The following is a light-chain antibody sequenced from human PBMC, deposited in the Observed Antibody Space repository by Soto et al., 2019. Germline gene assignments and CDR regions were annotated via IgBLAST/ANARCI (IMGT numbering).Light chain of an antibody. V-gene: IGLV1-47*01. CDR1: SSNIGINY. CDR3: AAWDDSLNGL. Sequence: QSLLTQPPSASGTPGQRVTISCSGSSSNIGINYVYWYQQLPGTAPKLLIFRDNQRPSGVPDRFSGSKSGTSASLAISGLRSEDEADYYCAAWDDSLNGLFGGGTKVTVL. CDR2: RDN. J-gene: IGLJ2*01.